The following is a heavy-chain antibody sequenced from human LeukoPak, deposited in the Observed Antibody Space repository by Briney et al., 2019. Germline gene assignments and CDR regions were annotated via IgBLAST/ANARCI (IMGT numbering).Heavy chain of an antibody. D-gene: IGHD3-10*01. Sequence: GGSLRLSCAASGFTFSSYAMGWVRQAPGKGLEWVSAISGSGGSTYYADSVKGRFTISRDNSKNSLYQQMNSLTAEDTAAYYCTKDLTARHHMYYGSGSYPDYWGQGTLVTVSS. J-gene: IGHJ4*02. CDR1: GFTFSSYA. CDR2: ISGSGGST. CDR3: TKDLTARHHMYYGSGSYPDY. V-gene: IGHV3-23*01.